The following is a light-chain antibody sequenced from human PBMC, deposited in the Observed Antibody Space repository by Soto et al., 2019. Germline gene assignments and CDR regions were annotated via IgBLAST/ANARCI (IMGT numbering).Light chain of an antibody. Sequence: DIQMTQSPSSVSASVWDRVTITCRASQGITSWLAWYQQKPGRAPKLLIYAASSLHSGVPSRFSGSGSGTDFTLTIRSLQPDDFATYYCQQTSSFPLAFGGGAKVEIK. V-gene: IGKV1-12*01. CDR2: AAS. CDR1: QGITSW. J-gene: IGKJ4*01. CDR3: QQTSSFPLA.